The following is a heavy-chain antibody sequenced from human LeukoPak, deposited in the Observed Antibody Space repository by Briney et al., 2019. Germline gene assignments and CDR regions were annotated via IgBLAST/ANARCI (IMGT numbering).Heavy chain of an antibody. D-gene: IGHD3-10*01. CDR2: IYTSGST. Sequence: PSETLSLTCTVSGGSISSYYWSWIRQPAGKGLEWIGRIYTSGSTNYNPSLKSRVTMSVDTSKNQFSLELSSVTAADTAVYYCARVTYYYGTGSPRWGQGTLVTVSS. V-gene: IGHV4-4*07. J-gene: IGHJ4*02. CDR3: ARVTYYYGTGSPR. CDR1: GGSISSYY.